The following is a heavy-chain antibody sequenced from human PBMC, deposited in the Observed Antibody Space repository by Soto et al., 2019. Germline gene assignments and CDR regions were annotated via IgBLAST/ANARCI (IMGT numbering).Heavy chain of an antibody. V-gene: IGHV1-46*01. CDR2: INPRTGST. Sequence: QVQLVQSGADVKKPGTSVKVSCKAAGYSFTNYCLYWVRQAPGQGLEWMGMINPRTGSTRYAQKFQDRVTLTRDTSTATVYMELSTLRSDGTAVYYWARDGGLLTSSWHYDLWGPGTLVTVSS. J-gene: IGHJ2*01. D-gene: IGHD2-15*01. CDR1: GYSFTNYC. CDR3: ARDGGLLTSSWHYDL.